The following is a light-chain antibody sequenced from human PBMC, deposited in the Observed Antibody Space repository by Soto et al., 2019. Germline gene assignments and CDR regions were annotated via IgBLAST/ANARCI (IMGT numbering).Light chain of an antibody. Sequence: QSVLTQPPSASGTPGQRVTISCSGSSSNIGSNTVNWYQQLPGTAPKLLIYSNNQRPSGVPDRFSGSKSGTSASLAISGLQSEDEADYYCAAWDDSLNGSYVFGTGTKGTVL. CDR1: SSNIGSNT. V-gene: IGLV1-44*01. CDR2: SNN. J-gene: IGLJ1*01. CDR3: AAWDDSLNGSYV.